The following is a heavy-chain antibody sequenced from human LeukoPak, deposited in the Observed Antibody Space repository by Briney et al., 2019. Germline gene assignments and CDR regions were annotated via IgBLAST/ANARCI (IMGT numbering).Heavy chain of an antibody. D-gene: IGHD2-2*01. CDR2: FYPVDSDT. Sequence: GESLKFSCQGSGYSFTSYSIAWVRQMPGKGLEWMGIFYPVDSDTRYSPSFQGQVTISADKSIRTAYLQWSSLKASDTAMCYCARLADCSSSSCYYYYYYYMDVWGKGTTVTVSS. CDR3: ARLADCSSSSCYYYYYYYMDV. CDR1: GYSFTSYS. J-gene: IGHJ6*03. V-gene: IGHV5-51*01.